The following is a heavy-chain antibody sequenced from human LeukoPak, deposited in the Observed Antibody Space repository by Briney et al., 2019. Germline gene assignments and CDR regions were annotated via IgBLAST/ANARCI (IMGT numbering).Heavy chain of an antibody. V-gene: IGHV3-30*02. D-gene: IGHD2-2*01. Sequence: PGGSLRLSCAASGFTFSSYGMHWVRQAPGKGLEWVAFIRYDGSNKYYADSVKGRFTISRDNSKNTLYLQMNGLRAEDTAVYYCAKDLPPAAIPPRPAFDIWGQGTMVTVSS. J-gene: IGHJ3*02. CDR2: IRYDGSNK. CDR1: GFTFSSYG. CDR3: AKDLPPAAIPPRPAFDI.